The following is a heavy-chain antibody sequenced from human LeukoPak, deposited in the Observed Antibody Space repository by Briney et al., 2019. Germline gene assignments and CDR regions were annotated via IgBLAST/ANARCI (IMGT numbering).Heavy chain of an antibody. V-gene: IGHV3-30*18. CDR2: ISYDGSNK. J-gene: IGHJ3*02. CDR3: AKYDGIAEAVDGDAFDI. CDR1: GFTFSSYG. Sequence: PGGSLRLSCAASGFTFSSYGMHWVRQAPGKGLEWVAVISYDGSNKYYADSVKGRFTISRDNSKNTLYLQMNSLRAEDTAVYYCAKYDGIAEAVDGDAFDIWGQGTMVTVSS. D-gene: IGHD6-19*01.